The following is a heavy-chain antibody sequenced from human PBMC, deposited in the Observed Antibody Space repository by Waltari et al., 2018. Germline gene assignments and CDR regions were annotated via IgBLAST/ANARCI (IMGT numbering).Heavy chain of an antibody. D-gene: IGHD6-19*01. CDR2: ISGSGGST. Sequence: EVQLLESGGGLVQPGGSLRLSCAASGFTFSSYAMSWVRQAPGKGLEWVSAISGSGGSTYYADSVKGRFTISRDKSKNTLYLQMNSLRAEDTAVYYCAKDPITVAGTMGWFDPWGQGTLVTVSS. CDR1: GFTFSSYA. CDR3: AKDPITVAGTMGWFDP. V-gene: IGHV3-23*01. J-gene: IGHJ5*02.